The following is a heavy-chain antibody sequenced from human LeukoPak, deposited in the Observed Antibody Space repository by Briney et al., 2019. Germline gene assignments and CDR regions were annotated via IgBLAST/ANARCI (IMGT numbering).Heavy chain of an antibody. D-gene: IGHD6-19*01. Sequence: GKSLRLSCAASGFTFSRNGMHWVRQTPGKGREWVAVISYDGSNVYYGDSVKGRFTISRDNSKNTLYLQMNSLRAEDTAVYYCAKIAVASPFFDYWDQGTLVTVSS. CDR1: GFTFSRNG. CDR3: AKIAVASPFFDY. CDR2: ISYDGSNV. J-gene: IGHJ4*02. V-gene: IGHV3-30*18.